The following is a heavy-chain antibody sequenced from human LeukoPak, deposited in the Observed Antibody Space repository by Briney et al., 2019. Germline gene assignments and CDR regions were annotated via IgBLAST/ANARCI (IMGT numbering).Heavy chain of an antibody. CDR2: INHSGST. J-gene: IGHJ5*02. D-gene: IGHD3-10*01. CDR1: GGSFSGYY. Sequence: SEILSLTCAVYGGSFSGYYWSWIRQPPGKGLEWIGEINHSGSTNYNPSLKSRVTISVDTSKNQFSLKLSSVTAADTAVYYCARDALRKQYYYGSGSSNWFDPWGQGTLVTVSS. V-gene: IGHV4-34*01. CDR3: ARDALRKQYYYGSGSSNWFDP.